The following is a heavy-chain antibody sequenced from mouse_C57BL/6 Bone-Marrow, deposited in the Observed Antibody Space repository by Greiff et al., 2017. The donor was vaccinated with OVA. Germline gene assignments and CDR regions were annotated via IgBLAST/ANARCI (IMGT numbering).Heavy chain of an antibody. J-gene: IGHJ3*01. V-gene: IGHV1-54*01. CDR2: INPGSGGT. Sequence: VQLQQSGAELVRPGTSVKVSCKASGYAFTNYLIEWVKQRLGQGLEWIGVINPGSGGTNYNEKFKGKATLTADKSSSTAYMQLSSLTSEDSAVYFCAREGNQTPWFAYWGQGTLVTVSA. CDR1: GYAFTNYL. CDR3: AREGNQTPWFAY.